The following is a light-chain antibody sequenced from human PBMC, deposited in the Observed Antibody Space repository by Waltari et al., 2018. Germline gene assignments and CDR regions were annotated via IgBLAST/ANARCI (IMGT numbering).Light chain of an antibody. CDR1: SRDIGYYNL. CDR3: CSYIGDSAWV. V-gene: IGLV2-23*02. CDR2: EVN. Sequence: QSALTQPASVSGSPGQSITISCTGTSRDIGYYNLVSWYQQDPGKATKVIIYEVNKRPSGVSNRFSGSKSGNTASLTISGLQAEDEADYYCCSYIGDSAWVFGGGTKVTVL. J-gene: IGLJ3*02.